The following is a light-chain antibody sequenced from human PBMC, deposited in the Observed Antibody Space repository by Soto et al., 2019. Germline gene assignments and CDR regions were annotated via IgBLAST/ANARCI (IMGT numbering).Light chain of an antibody. CDR1: QSINNW. CDR2: TAS. CDR3: QQANSFPLT. J-gene: IGKJ4*01. V-gene: IGKV1-12*01. Sequence: QMTQSPSSVSASIGDRVTITCRASQSINNWLAWYQQKPGKAPKLLIYTASSLQTGVPSRFSGSGSGTDLTLTISSLQPEDFATYYRQQANSFPLTFGGGTKVEIK.